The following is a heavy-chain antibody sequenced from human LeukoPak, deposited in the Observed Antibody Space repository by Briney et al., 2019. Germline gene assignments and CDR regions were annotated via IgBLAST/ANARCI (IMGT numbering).Heavy chain of an antibody. D-gene: IGHD6-13*01. V-gene: IGHV3-66*01. J-gene: IGHJ4*02. CDR2: IYSGGNT. Sequence: QTGGSLRLSCAASGFTVSTNYMSWVRQVPGKGLEWVSIIYSGGNTYYADSVEGRFTISRDISKNTLYLQMNSLRAEDTAVYYCARALAAASHTSFDFWGQGTLVTVSS. CDR1: GFTVSTNY. CDR3: ARALAAASHTSFDF.